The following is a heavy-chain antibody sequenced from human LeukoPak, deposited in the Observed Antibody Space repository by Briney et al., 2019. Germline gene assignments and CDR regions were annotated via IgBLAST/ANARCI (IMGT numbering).Heavy chain of an antibody. J-gene: IGHJ4*02. CDR3: ARDSSSWYGWDYFDY. D-gene: IGHD6-13*01. V-gene: IGHV4-59*01. Sequence: PSETLSLTCTVSGGSISSYYWSWIRQPPGKGLEWIGYIYYSGSTNYNPSLKSRVTISVDTSKNQFSLKLSSVTAADTAVYYCARDSSSWYGWDYFDYWGQGTLVTVSS. CDR1: GGSISSYY. CDR2: IYYSGST.